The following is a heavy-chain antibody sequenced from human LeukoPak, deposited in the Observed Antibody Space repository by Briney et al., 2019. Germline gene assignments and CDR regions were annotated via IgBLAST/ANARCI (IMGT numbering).Heavy chain of an antibody. CDR2: INHSGST. CDR3: ARGGKRYFDWLQYYFDY. CDR1: GGSFSDYY. V-gene: IGHV4-34*01. J-gene: IGHJ4*02. Sequence: PSETLSLTCAVYGGSFSDYYWSWIRQPPGKGLEWIGEINHSGSTNYNPSLKSRVTISVDTSKNQFSLKLSSVTAADTAVYYCARGGKRYFDWLQYYFDYWGQGTLVTVSS. D-gene: IGHD3-9*01.